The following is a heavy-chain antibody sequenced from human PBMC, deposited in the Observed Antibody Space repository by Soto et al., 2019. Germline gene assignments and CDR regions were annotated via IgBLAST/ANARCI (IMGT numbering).Heavy chain of an antibody. J-gene: IGHJ4*02. CDR3: ARHVRGWQLMLDN. CDR1: GGSISSSSYY. CDR2: IYFSGTT. Sequence: QLQLQESGPGLVKPSETLSLSCTVSGGSISSSSYYWGWIRQPPGKGLEWIGSIYFSGTTHYNPSLTGRVPSSVDTSSNQFSLKLSSVTATDTAVYYCARHVRGWQLMLDNWGQGSLVTVSS. D-gene: IGHD6-13*01. V-gene: IGHV4-39*01.